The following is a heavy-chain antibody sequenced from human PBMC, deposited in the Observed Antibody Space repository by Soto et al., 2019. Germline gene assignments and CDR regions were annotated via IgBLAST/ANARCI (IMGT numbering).Heavy chain of an antibody. Sequence: QITLKESGPTLVRPAQTLTLTCAFSGFSLTTYDMGVAWIRQPPGKALEWLALIYWDDDKRYSPSLKDRLASSKDTSRNQVVLTITNMDPGDTATYFCAHAGDYDLLTFDHWGSGTLVTVSS. D-gene: IGHD4-17*01. CDR3: AHAGDYDLLTFDH. CDR2: IYWDDDK. V-gene: IGHV2-5*02. CDR1: GFSLTTYDMG. J-gene: IGHJ4*02.